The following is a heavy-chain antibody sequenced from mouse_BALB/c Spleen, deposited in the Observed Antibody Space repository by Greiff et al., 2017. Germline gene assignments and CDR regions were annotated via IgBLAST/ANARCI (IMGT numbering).Heavy chain of an antibody. D-gene: IGHD4-1*01. CDR3: ARVGNFDY. CDR2: ISYSGST. V-gene: IGHV3-2*02. CDR1: GYSITSDYA. J-gene: IGHJ2*01. Sequence: VQLQQSGPGLVKPSQSLSLTCTVTGYSITSDYAWNWIRQFPGNKLEWMGYISYSGSTSYNPSLKSRISITRDTSKNQFFLQLNSVTTEDTATYYCARVGNFDYWGQGTTLTVSS.